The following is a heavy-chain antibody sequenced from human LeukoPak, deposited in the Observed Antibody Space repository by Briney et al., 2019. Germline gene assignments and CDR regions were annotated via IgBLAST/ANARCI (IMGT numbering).Heavy chain of an antibody. Sequence: GWSLRLSCVVSGLTFSRFSTYSMNWARPTPGKGLEWISYIGSSGSTIYYADSVKGRFTVSRDNAKNSLYLQMNSLRDEDTAVYYCARDGDSSSWSWFDPWGQGTLVTVSS. V-gene: IGHV3-48*02. CDR1: GLTFSRFSTYS. J-gene: IGHJ5*02. CDR3: ARDGDSSSWSWFDP. D-gene: IGHD6-13*01. CDR2: IGSSGSTI.